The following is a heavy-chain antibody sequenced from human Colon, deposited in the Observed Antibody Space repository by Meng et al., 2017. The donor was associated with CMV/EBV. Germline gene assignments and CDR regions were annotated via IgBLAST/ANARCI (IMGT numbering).Heavy chain of an antibody. CDR1: GFTFSNAW. CDR3: NMVRGPRDYYYGMDV. Sequence: GESLKISCAASGFTFSNAWMSWVRQAPGKGLEWVGRIKSKTDGGTTDYAAPVKGRFTISRDDSKNTLYLQMNNLKTEDTAVYYCNMVRGPRDYYYGMDVWGQGTTVTVSS. D-gene: IGHD3-10*01. J-gene: IGHJ6*02. V-gene: IGHV3-15*01. CDR2: IKSKTDGGTT.